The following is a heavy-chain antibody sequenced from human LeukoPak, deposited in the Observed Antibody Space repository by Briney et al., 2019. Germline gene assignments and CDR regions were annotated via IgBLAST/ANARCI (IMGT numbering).Heavy chain of an antibody. J-gene: IGHJ4*02. D-gene: IGHD5-24*01. CDR2: IYDSGNT. Sequence: SETLSLTYTVSGDSISSSSFHWGWIRQPPGTGLEWIGSIYDSGNTNYNPSLKSRVTISVDTSKNQISLKVSSVTATDTAVCYCARQKRWLQSSFDYWAQGTLVTVSS. CDR3: ARQKRWLQSSFDY. CDR1: GDSISSSSFH. V-gene: IGHV4-39*01.